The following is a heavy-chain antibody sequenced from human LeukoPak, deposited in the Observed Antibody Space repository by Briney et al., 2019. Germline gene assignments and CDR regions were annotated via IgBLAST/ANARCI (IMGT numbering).Heavy chain of an antibody. D-gene: IGHD2-15*01. CDR3: ARGAVGYCSGGSCPPFDY. Sequence: GRSLRLSCAASGFTFSSYAMHWVRQAPGKGLEWVAVISYDGSNKYYADSVKGRFTISRDNSKNTLYLQMNSLRAEDTAVYYCARGAVGYCSGGSCPPFDYWGQGTLVTVSS. CDR1: GFTFSSYA. V-gene: IGHV3-30*04. CDR2: ISYDGSNK. J-gene: IGHJ4*02.